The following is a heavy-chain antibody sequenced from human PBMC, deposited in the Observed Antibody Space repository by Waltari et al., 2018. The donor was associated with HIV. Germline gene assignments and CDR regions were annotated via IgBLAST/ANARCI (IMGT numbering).Heavy chain of an antibody. V-gene: IGHV3-9*01. D-gene: IGHD3-22*01. J-gene: IGHJ6*02. CDR2: ISWHGNNI. CDR1: GSTFENYA. CDR3: VKDAHYFDNSNRYYYGLDV. Sequence: EVQLVESGGGLVQPGRSLRLSCAASGSTFENYAMPWVRQAPGKGLEWVTGISWHGNNIAYADSVKGRFTISRDNAQNSLYLQMNSLRPEDTALYYCVKDAHYFDNSNRYYYGLDVWGHGTPVTVSS.